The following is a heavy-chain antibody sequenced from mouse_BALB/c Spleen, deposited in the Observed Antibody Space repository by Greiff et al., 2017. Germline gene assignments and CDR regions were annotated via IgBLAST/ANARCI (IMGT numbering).Heavy chain of an antibody. CDR2: IDPSDSYT. D-gene: IGHD1-1*01. Sequence: VQLQQPGAELVKPVASVKLSCKASGYTFTSYWMHWVKQRPGQGLEWIGEIDPSDSYTNYNQKFKGKATLTVDKSSSTAYMQLSSLTSEDSAVYYCARRPDYGSSYFEYWGQGTTVTVSA. CDR1: GYTFTSYW. J-gene: IGHJ2*01. V-gene: IGHV1-69*02. CDR3: ARRPDYGSSYFEY.